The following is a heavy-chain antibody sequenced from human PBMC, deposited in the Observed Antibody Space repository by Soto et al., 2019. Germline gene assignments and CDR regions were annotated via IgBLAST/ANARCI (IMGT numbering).Heavy chain of an antibody. V-gene: IGHV1-2*02. CDR2: IDPRNGGT. J-gene: IGHJ4*02. D-gene: IGHD1-26*01. CDR3: ARDDYGIYPY. CDR1: GYTITAYY. Sequence: QVQLVQSGTEVKTPGASVKVSCKASGYTITAYYIHWVRQAPGQGLEWVGWIDPRNGGTVYAQKFQGRVTTTRDTSISTVYMDLSGLGSDDTALYFCARDDYGIYPYWGQGSLVSFSS.